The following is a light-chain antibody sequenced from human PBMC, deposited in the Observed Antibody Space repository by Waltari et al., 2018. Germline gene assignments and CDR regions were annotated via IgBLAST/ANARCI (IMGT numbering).Light chain of an antibody. CDR3: QQGGSFPFT. CDR1: QDISSR. CDR2: DTS. V-gene: IGKV1-12*01. J-gene: IGKJ3*01. Sequence: DIQMTQSPSSVSASVGDRVTVTCRASQDISSRLAWYQQQPGKAPRLLIYDTSTLQSGVPSRCSGSGAGTDFTLTISSLQPEDSATYSCQQGGSFPFTFGPGTKVNI.